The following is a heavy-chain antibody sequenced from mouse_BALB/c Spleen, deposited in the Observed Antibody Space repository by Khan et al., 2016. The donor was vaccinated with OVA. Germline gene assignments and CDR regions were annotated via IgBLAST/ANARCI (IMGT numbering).Heavy chain of an antibody. CDR2: IWSGGST. V-gene: IGHV2-2*02. D-gene: IGHD2-1*01. Sequence: VQLQESGPGLVQPSQSLSITCTVSGFSLTNYGVHWVRQSPGKGLEWLGVIWSGGSTDSNAAFISRLSIHKDNSKSQVFFRMNSLQANDTAIYYLARTYFSYGSYGDYYAMDYWGQGTSVTVSS. CDR3: ARTYFSYGSYGDYYAMDY. J-gene: IGHJ4*01. CDR1: GFSLTNYG.